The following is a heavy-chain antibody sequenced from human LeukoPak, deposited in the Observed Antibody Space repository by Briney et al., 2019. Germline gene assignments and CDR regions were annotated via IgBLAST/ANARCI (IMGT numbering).Heavy chain of an antibody. V-gene: IGHV4-34*01. J-gene: IGHJ4*02. CDR3: ARGRYYYGLGNLGDY. Sequence: SETLSLTCAVYGGSFSGYHWTWIRQPPGKGLEWIGDINHSGSSNYNPSLKSRVTISVDTSNSQFSLRLTSLTAADTAVYYCARGRYYYGLGNLGDYWGPGTLVTVSS. CDR1: GGSFSGYH. CDR2: INHSGSS. D-gene: IGHD3-10*01.